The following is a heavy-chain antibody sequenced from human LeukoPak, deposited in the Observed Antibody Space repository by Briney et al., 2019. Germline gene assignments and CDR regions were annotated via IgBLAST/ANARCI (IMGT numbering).Heavy chain of an antibody. CDR2: ISAYNGNT. D-gene: IGHD3-10*01. J-gene: IGHJ6*03. CDR1: GYTFTSYG. CDR3: ARDLRRSYGPYYYYYYMDV. Sequence: APVKVSCKASGYTFTSYGISWVRQAPGQGLEWMGWISAYNGNTNYAQKLQGRVTMTTDTSTSTAYMELRSLRSDDTAVYYCARDLRRSYGPYYYYYYMDVWGKGTTVTVSS. V-gene: IGHV1-18*01.